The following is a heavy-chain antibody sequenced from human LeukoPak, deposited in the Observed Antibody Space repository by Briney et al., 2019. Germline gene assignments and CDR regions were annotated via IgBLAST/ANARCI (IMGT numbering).Heavy chain of an antibody. D-gene: IGHD6-25*01. CDR1: GGSISSSSYY. CDR2: IYYSGST. Sequence: SETLSLTCTVSGGSISSSSYYWGWIRQPPGTGLEWIGSIYYSGSTYYNPSLKSRVTISVDTSKNQFSLKLSSVTAADTAVYYCARDSSTKAAFDYWGQGTLVTVSS. V-gene: IGHV4-39*07. J-gene: IGHJ4*02. CDR3: ARDSSTKAAFDY.